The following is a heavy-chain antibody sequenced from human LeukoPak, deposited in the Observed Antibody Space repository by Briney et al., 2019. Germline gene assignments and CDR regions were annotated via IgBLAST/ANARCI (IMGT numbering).Heavy chain of an antibody. CDR3: AGDRSEESGLYYYYYGMDV. CDR1: GGSISSSNW. Sequence: SGTLSLTCAVSGGSISSSNWWSWVRQPPGKGLEWIGEINHSGSTNYNPSLKSRVTISVDTSKNQFSLKLSSVTAAGTAVYYCAGDRSEESGLYYYYYGMDVWGQGTTVTVSS. CDR2: INHSGST. D-gene: IGHD3-10*01. V-gene: IGHV4-4*02. J-gene: IGHJ6*02.